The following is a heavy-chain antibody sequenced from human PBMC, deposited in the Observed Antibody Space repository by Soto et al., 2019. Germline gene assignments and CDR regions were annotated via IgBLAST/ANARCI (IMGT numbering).Heavy chain of an antibody. CDR3: ARVGPWVPYYYDSSPYTFENWFDP. CDR2: IYYSGSP. V-gene: IGHV4-59*01. CDR1: GGSISSYY. J-gene: IGHJ5*02. D-gene: IGHD3-22*01. Sequence: PSETLSLTCTVSGGSISSYYWSWIRQPPGKGLEWIGYIYYSGSPNYSPSLESRVTISEDTSKNQFSLKLSSVTAADTAIYYCARVGPWVPYYYDSSPYTFENWFDPWGQGTLVTVSS.